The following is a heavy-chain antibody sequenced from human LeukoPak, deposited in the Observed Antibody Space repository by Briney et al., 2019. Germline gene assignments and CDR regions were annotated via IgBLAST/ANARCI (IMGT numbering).Heavy chain of an antibody. D-gene: IGHD1-26*01. Sequence: SETLSLTCTVSGGSISSYYWSWIRQPPGKGLEWIGYIYYSGSTNYNPSLKSRVTISVDTSKNQFSLKLSSVTAADTAVYYCAAEVGDYVDYWGQGTLVTVSP. CDR3: AAEVGDYVDY. V-gene: IGHV4-59*01. CDR2: IYYSGST. CDR1: GGSISSYY. J-gene: IGHJ4*02.